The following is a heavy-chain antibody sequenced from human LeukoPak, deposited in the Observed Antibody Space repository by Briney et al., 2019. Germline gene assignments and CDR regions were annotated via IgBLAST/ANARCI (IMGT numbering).Heavy chain of an antibody. CDR2: ISWNSVTI. CDR1: GFTFDDYA. J-gene: IGHJ3*02. CDR3: AKDEFVASDFTGAFDI. Sequence: GRSLRLSCAASGFTFDDYAMHWARQAPGKGLEWVSGISWNSVTIVYADSVKGRFTISRDNAKNSLYLQMNSLRAEDMALYYCAKDEFVASDFTGAFDIWGQGTMVTVSS. D-gene: IGHD2-8*02. V-gene: IGHV3-9*03.